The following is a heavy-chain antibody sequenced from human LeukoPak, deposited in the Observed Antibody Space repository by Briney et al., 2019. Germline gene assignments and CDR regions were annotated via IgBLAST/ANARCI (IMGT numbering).Heavy chain of an antibody. CDR3: ARDSLPQGYYDSSGYYERRSTGGAFDI. J-gene: IGHJ3*02. D-gene: IGHD3-22*01. CDR1: GGSISSGGYS. CDR2: IYHSGST. Sequence: MASETLSLTCAVSGGSISSGGYSWSWIRQPPGKGLEWIGYIYHSGSTYYNPSLKSRVTISVDRSKNQFSLKLSSVTAADTAVYYCARDSLPQGYYDSSGYYERRSTGGAFDIWGQGTMVTVSS. V-gene: IGHV4-30-2*01.